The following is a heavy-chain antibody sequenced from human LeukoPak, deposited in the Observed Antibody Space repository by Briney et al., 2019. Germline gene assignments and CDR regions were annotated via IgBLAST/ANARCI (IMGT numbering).Heavy chain of an antibody. CDR3: GRENWFDS. V-gene: IGHV1-2*02. J-gene: IGHJ5*01. CDR2: INPNRGVT. Sequence: ASVKVSCKASGYTFIGYYMHWVRQAPGQGLEWMGWINPNRGVTNYAQKFQDRVTMTRDTSISTAYMELSRLTSDDTAVYYCGRENWFDSWGQGTLVSVSS. CDR1: GYTFIGYY.